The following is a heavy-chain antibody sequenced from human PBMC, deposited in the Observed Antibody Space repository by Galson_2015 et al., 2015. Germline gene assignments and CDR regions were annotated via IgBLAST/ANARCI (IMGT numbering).Heavy chain of an antibody. J-gene: IGHJ4*02. CDR2: IIPILGIA. CDR3: ARGQGSGDSSGYLDY. V-gene: IGHV1-69*02. D-gene: IGHD3-22*01. CDR1: GGTFSSYT. Sequence: SVKVSCKASGGTFSSYTISWVRQAPGQGLEWMGRIIPILGIANYAQKFQGRVTITADKSTSTAYMELSSLRSEDTAAYYCARGQGSGDSSGYLDYWGQGALVTVSS.